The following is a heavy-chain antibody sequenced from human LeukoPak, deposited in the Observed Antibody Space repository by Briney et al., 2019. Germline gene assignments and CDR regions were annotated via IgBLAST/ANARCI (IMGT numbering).Heavy chain of an antibody. CDR1: GFMVSNYW. D-gene: IGHD3-10*01. V-gene: IGHV3-7*01. CDR3: ASETGQGGSDY. Sequence: GGSLRLSCAASGFMVSNYWMSWVRQAPGKGLEWVANIKQDGSEKYYVDSVKGRFTISRDNAKNSLYLQMNSLRAEDTAVYYCASETGQGGSDYWGQGTLVTVSS. CDR2: IKQDGSEK. J-gene: IGHJ4*02.